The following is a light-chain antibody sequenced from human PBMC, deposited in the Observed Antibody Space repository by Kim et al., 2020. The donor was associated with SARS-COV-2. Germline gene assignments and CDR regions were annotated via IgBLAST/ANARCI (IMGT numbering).Light chain of an antibody. CDR1: QSVSTS. CDR3: QQYNARLGT. J-gene: IGKJ1*01. Sequence: EIVMTQSPATLSVSPGERATLFCRASQSVSTSLAWYQQKPGQAPRLLIHGASARATGVPARLSGSGSGTEFTLTISSVQSEDFAVYYCQQYNARLGTFGQGTKVDIK. V-gene: IGKV3-15*01. CDR2: GAS.